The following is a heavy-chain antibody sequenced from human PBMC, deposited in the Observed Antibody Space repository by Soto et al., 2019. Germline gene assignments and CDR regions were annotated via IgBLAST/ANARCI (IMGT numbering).Heavy chain of an antibody. CDR3: ARPRYTGTYSGRFLDY. D-gene: IGHD1-26*01. CDR1: GFTVSSTY. Sequence: LRLSCAASGFTVSSTYLTWVRQAPGKGLEWVAILYTGTDTVYADSVKGRFTISRDSSKNTFYLQMNSLRAEDTAMYFCARPRYTGTYSGRFLDYWGQGSLVTVSS. CDR2: LYTGTDT. V-gene: IGHV3-53*01. J-gene: IGHJ4*02.